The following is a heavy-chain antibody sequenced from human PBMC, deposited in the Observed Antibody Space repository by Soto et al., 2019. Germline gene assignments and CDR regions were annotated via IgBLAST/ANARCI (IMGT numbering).Heavy chain of an antibody. CDR2: VTPRNGDT. CDR1: GYTFTSYD. J-gene: IGHJ4*02. V-gene: IGHV1-8*02. CDR3: ARGGSNWARRHYFDS. Sequence: VQLVQSGAEMKKPGASVKVSCKASGYTFTSYDINWVRQAAGQGPEWMGSVTPRNGDTAFAQKYQGRVTVTSNTSMSTVYMELSNLRSDDTAVYYCARGGSNWARRHYFDSWGQGTLVTVSS. D-gene: IGHD7-27*01.